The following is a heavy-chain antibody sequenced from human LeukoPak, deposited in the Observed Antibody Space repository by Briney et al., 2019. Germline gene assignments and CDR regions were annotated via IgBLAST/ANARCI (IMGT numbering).Heavy chain of an antibody. Sequence: SETLSLTCTVSGGSISSGSYYWNWIRQPAGKGLEWIGRIYTSGSTNYNPSLKSRVTISVDTSKNQFSLKLSSVTAADTAVYYCAKGWTGGDYPWPHWGQGTLVTVSS. D-gene: IGHD4-17*01. CDR3: AKGWTGGDYPWPH. V-gene: IGHV4-61*02. CDR1: GGSISSGSYY. CDR2: IYTSGST. J-gene: IGHJ1*01.